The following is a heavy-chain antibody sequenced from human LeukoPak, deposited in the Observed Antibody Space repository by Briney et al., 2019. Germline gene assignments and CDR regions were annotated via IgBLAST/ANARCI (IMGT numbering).Heavy chain of an antibody. CDR2: IYSGGST. CDR1: GFTVSSKY. D-gene: IGHD3-9*01. V-gene: IGHV3-53*01. J-gene: IGHJ6*03. CDR3: ARVQNYDILTGYYTGDYMDV. Sequence: GGSLRLSCAASGFTVSSKYMSWVRQAPGKGVEWVSVIYSGGSTYYADSVKGRFTISRDNSKNTLYLQMNSLRAEDTAVYYCARVQNYDILTGYYTGDYMDVWGKGTTVTISS.